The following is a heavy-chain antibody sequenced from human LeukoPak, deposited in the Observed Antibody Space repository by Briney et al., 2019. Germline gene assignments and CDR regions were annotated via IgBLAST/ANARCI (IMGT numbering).Heavy chain of an antibody. J-gene: IGHJ4*02. Sequence: SETPSLTCTVSGGSISSYYWSWIRQPPGKGLGWIGYIYYSGSTNYNPSLKSRVTISVDTSKNQFSLKLSSVTAADTAVYYCAMAYYYDSSGYYLWGQGTLVTVSS. V-gene: IGHV4-59*01. CDR1: GGSISSYY. CDR3: AMAYYYDSSGYYL. D-gene: IGHD3-22*01. CDR2: IYYSGST.